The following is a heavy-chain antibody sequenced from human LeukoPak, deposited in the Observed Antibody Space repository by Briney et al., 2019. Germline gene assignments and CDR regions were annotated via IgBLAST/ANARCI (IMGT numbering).Heavy chain of an antibody. CDR1: GGSISTYY. Sequence: SETLSLTCTVSGGSISTYYWNWIRQPPGKGLEWIGYIYHSGSTNYNPSLKSRVTISVDTSKNQFSLKLSSVTAADTAVYYCARSFTIFGVVSHHDYWGRGTLVTVSS. J-gene: IGHJ4*02. V-gene: IGHV4-59*12. D-gene: IGHD3-3*01. CDR2: IYHSGST. CDR3: ARSFTIFGVVSHHDY.